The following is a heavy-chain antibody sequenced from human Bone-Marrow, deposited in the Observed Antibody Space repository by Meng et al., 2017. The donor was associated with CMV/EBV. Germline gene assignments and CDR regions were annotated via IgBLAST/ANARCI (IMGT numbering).Heavy chain of an antibody. Sequence: GSLRLSCTVSGGSISSSSYYWGWIRQPPGKGLEWIGSIHHSGSTYYNPSLKSRVTISVDTSKNQFSLKLSSVTAADTAVYYCARGNSKLLYYYYGMDVWGQGTTVTGSS. CDR2: IHHSGST. V-gene: IGHV4-39*07. CDR3: ARGNSKLLYYYYGMDV. D-gene: IGHD4-11*01. J-gene: IGHJ6*01. CDR1: GGSISSSSYY.